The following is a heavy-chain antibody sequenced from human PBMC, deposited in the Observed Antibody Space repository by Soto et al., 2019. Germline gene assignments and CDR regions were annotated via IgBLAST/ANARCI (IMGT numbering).Heavy chain of an antibody. CDR2: IYYRGGT. V-gene: IGHV4-31*03. J-gene: IGHJ6*03. CDR1: GGSISRGVYY. Sequence: QVQLQESGPGLVKPSQTLSLTCTVSGGSISRGVYYWSWIRQHPGKGLEWIGFIYYRGGTYYNPSLKSRVTISVDTSENQFSLRLSSVTAADTAVYYCARKDSGYADYMDVWGKGTTVTVSS. CDR3: ARKDSGYADYMDV. D-gene: IGHD5-12*01.